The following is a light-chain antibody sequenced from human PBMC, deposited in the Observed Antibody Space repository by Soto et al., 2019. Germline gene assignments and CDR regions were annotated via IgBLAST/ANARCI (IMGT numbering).Light chain of an antibody. V-gene: IGLV2-14*03. CDR2: DVK. Sequence: QSALTQPASVSGSPGQSITISCTGTRSDIGGFTFVSWYQHHPGKVPKLMIFDVKRRPSGGSDRFSDSKSVKTASLTISGLQAEDEGDYYCSSYTSSSTHVFGSGTTLTVL. CDR1: RSDIGGFTF. J-gene: IGLJ1*01. CDR3: SSYTSSSTHV.